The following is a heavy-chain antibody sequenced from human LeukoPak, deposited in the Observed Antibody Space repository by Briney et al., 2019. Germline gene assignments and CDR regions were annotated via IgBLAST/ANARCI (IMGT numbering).Heavy chain of an antibody. CDR1: GGSISSGGYY. Sequence: SETLSLTCTVSGGSISSGGYYWSWIRQHPGKGLEWIGYIYYSGSTYYNPSLKSRVTISVDTSKNQFSLKLSSVTAADTAVYYCARGGAAAGNVVGGRYYYYGMDVWGQGTTVTVSS. D-gene: IGHD6-13*01. J-gene: IGHJ6*02. CDR3: ARGGAAAGNVVGGRYYYYGMDV. V-gene: IGHV4-31*03. CDR2: IYYSGST.